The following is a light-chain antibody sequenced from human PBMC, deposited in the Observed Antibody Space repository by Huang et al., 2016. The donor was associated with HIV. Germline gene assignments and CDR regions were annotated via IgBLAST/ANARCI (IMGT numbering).Light chain of an antibody. J-gene: IGKJ1*01. V-gene: IGKV3-15*01. CDR2: VAS. CDR3: QQYNNWPPWT. Sequence: EIVMTQSPATLAVSPGDRATLSCKASQSVDTNLAWYQQKPGQAPRLLIYVASTRATGIPARFSGSGSGTEFNITISSLQSEDFAIYYCQQYNNWPPWTFGQGTKVEIK. CDR1: QSVDTN.